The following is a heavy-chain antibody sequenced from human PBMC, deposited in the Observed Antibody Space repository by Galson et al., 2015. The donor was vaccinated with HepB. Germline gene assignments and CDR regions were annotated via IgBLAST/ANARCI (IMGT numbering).Heavy chain of an antibody. D-gene: IGHD3-10*01. CDR3: ARGRVLGSGSYRSYNWFDP. J-gene: IGHJ5*02. CDR2: ISSSSSYI. Sequence: SLRLSCAASGFTFSSYAMHWVSSISSSSSYIYYADSVKGRFTISRDNAKNSLYLQMNSLRAEDTAVYYCARGRVLGSGSYRSYNWFDPWGQGTLVTVSS. V-gene: IGHV3-21*01. CDR1: GFTFSSYA.